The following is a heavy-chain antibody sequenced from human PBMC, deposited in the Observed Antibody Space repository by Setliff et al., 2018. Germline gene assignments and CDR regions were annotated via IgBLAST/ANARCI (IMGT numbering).Heavy chain of an antibody. D-gene: IGHD3-16*01. CDR2: INPKSGGT. CDR3: ARDGISWLMWFDP. CDR1: GYSFTDYY. V-gene: IGHV1-2*02. J-gene: IGHJ5*02. Sequence: ASVKVSCKASGYSFTDYYMHWVRQVPGRGLEWMGWINPKSGGTMYAQKFQGRVTMTRDTSISTAYMELSSLRSDDTAVYYCARDGISWLMWFDPWGQGTLVTVSS.